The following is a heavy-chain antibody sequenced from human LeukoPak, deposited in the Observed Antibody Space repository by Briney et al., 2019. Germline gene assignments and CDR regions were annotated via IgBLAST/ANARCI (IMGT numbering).Heavy chain of an antibody. CDR3: ARYRVLEWLLYYYFDY. V-gene: IGHV3-48*04. Sequence: GGSLRLSCAASGFTFSTYSMNWVRQAPGKGLEWVSYISSSGSTIYYADSVKGRFTISRDNAKNSLYLQMNSLRAEDTAVYYCARYRVLEWLLYYYFDYWGQGTLVTVSS. D-gene: IGHD3-3*01. J-gene: IGHJ4*02. CDR1: GFTFSTYS. CDR2: ISSSGSTI.